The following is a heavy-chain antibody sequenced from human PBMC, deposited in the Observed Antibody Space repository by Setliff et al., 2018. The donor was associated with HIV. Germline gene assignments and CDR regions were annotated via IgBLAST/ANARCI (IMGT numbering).Heavy chain of an antibody. CDR2: FIPVLDIT. CDR1: GGTSNKYA. J-gene: IGHJ3*02. Sequence: SVKVSCKASGGTSNKYAINWVRRAPGQGLEWMGQFIPVLDITNYAQKFQGRVTITADASSSTMYMELSGLRSGDTAVYYCAGPRGDEAFDIWGQGTMVTVSS. V-gene: IGHV1-69*10. CDR3: AGPRGDEAFDI. D-gene: IGHD3-10*01.